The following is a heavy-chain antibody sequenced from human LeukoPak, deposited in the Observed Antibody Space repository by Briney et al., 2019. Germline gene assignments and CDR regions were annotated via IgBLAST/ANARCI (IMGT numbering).Heavy chain of an antibody. CDR1: GYTFTCYY. D-gene: IGHD3-22*01. V-gene: IGHV1-46*01. CDR3: ARAHDSSGSGSNSFDP. J-gene: IGHJ5*02. Sequence: ASVKVSCKASGYTFTCYYMHWVRQAPGQGLEWMGIINPSGGSTSYAQKFQGRVTMTRDTSTSTVYMELSSLRSEDTAGYYCARAHDSSGSGSNSFDPWGQGTLVTVSS. CDR2: INPSGGST.